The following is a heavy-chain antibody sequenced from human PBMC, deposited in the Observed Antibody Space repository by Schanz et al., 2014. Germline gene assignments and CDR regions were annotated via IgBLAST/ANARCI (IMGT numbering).Heavy chain of an antibody. D-gene: IGHD6-19*01. CDR1: GYNITSND. J-gene: IGHJ6*03. CDR2: MNPNSGNT. CDR3: ARLGTGMAVAGSVIDSYYYYMDV. Sequence: QVHLVQSGAEVKKPGASVKVSCKASGYNITSNDVTWVRQATGQGLEWMGWMNPNSGNTGYAQKCQGRVTIARNTSISTAYMELSSLRSEDTAVYYCARLGTGMAVAGSVIDSYYYYMDVWGEGTTVTVSS. V-gene: IGHV1-8*01.